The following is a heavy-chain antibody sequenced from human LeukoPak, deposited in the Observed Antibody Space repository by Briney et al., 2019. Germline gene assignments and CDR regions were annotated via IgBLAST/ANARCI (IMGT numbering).Heavy chain of an antibody. CDR1: GGSISSYY. V-gene: IGHV4-59*08. Sequence: SETLSLTCTVSGGSISSYYWSWIRQPPGKGLEWIGYIYYSGSTNYNPSLKSRVTISVDTSKNQFSLKLNSVTAADTAAYYCARLLSSTWYWFDPWGQGTLVTVSS. J-gene: IGHJ5*02. D-gene: IGHD6-13*01. CDR3: ARLLSSTWYWFDP. CDR2: IYYSGST.